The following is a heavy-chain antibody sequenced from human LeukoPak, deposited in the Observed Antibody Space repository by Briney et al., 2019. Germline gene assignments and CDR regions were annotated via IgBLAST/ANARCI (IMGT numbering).Heavy chain of an antibody. D-gene: IGHD2-15*01. J-gene: IGHJ4*02. V-gene: IGHV3-7*01. Sequence: PGGALRLFCGASGFPFSNFWVTWVRQAPGKGVERVAHIKKEGREKHYVDPVKGRFASSRDNARNSLFLQMNSLRAEDTAVYYCVRDVSDENDSASRMHLDSWGQGTLVSVSS. CDR1: GFPFSNFW. CDR2: IKKEGREK. CDR3: VRDVSDENDSASRMHLDS.